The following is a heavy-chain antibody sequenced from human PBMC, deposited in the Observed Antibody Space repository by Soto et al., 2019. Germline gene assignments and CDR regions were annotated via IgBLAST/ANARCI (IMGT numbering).Heavy chain of an antibody. CDR1: GFTFSSYG. CDR2: ITNSSSNK. J-gene: IGHJ3*02. Sequence: GGSLRLSCAASGFTFSSYGMHWVRQAPGKGLEWVSVITNSSSNKYYADSVKGRFTISRDNAKNSLYLQMNSLRAEDTAVYYCARDQLHSSSWNDAFDIWGQGTMVTVSS. D-gene: IGHD6-13*01. CDR3: ARDQLHSSSWNDAFDI. V-gene: IGHV3-21*01.